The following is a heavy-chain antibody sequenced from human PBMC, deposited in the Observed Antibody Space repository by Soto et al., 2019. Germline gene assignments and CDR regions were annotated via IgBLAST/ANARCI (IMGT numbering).Heavy chain of an antibody. J-gene: IGHJ5*02. Sequence: ASLNVSCKPSDYTFTSYGISWVRQAPGQGLEWMGWISAYNGNTNYAQKLQGRVTMTTHTSTSTDYMELRSLRSDDTAVYYCARGIAAAGTGWFDPWGQGTLVNVSS. CDR1: DYTFTSYG. CDR2: ISAYNGNT. CDR3: ARGIAAAGTGWFDP. D-gene: IGHD6-13*01. V-gene: IGHV1-18*01.